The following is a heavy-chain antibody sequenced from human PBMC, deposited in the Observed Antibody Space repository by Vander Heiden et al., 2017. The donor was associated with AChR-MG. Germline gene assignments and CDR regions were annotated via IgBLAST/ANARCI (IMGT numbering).Heavy chain of an antibody. Sequence: EVQLLESVGGLVQPGGSLRLSCTSSGFTFNTYAMSWVRQAPGKGLEWVSIISASGGTTHYADSVKGRFTISRDNSNNTLNLQMNSLRVEDTAVYYCAKVSPVVGYLDYWGQGTLVTVSS. V-gene: IGHV3-23*01. J-gene: IGHJ4*02. CDR1: GFTFNTYA. D-gene: IGHD1-26*01. CDR3: AKVSPVVGYLDY. CDR2: ISASGGTT.